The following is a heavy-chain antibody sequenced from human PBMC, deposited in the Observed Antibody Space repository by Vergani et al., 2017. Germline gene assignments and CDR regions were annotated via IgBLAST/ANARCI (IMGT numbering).Heavy chain of an antibody. CDR3: ATPQTVTTGGMEV. D-gene: IGHD4-17*01. J-gene: IGHJ6*02. Sequence: EVQLVQSGAEVKKPGATMKIPCKVSGYTFTDHHMHWVKQAPGKGLEWMGLVDPEDGETIYAEKFKGRVTIAADTSTDTAHLELSSLRSEDTAVYYCATPQTVTTGGMEVWGQGTTVIVSS. CDR1: GYTFTDHH. CDR2: VDPEDGET. V-gene: IGHV1-69-2*01.